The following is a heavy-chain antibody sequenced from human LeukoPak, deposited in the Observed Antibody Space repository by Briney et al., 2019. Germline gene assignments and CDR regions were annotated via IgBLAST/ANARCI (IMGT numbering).Heavy chain of an antibody. CDR3: ARDRVMTMARGPFDY. CDR1: GFTFSSYA. Sequence: GGSLRLSCAASGFTFSSYAMSWVRQAPGKGLEWVSAISGSGGSTYYADSVKGRFTISRDNSKNTLYLQMNSLRAEDTAVYYCARDRVMTMARGPFDYWGQGTLVTVSS. CDR2: ISGSGGST. D-gene: IGHD3-10*01. J-gene: IGHJ4*02. V-gene: IGHV3-23*01.